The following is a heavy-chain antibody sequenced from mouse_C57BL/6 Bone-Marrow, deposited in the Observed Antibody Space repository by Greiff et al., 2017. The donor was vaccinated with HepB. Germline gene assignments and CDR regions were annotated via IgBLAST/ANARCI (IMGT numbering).Heavy chain of an antibody. V-gene: IGHV5-4*01. CDR1: GFTFSSYA. D-gene: IGHD1-1*01. CDR2: ISDGGSYT. J-gene: IGHJ4*01. Sequence: DVQLVESGGGLVKPGGSLKLSCAASGFTFSSYAMSWVRQNPEKRLEWVATISDGGSYTYYPDNVKGRFTISRDNAKNNLYLQMSHLKSEDTAMYYCARVFIAGAMDYEGRGTSVTVTA. CDR3: ARVFIAGAMDY.